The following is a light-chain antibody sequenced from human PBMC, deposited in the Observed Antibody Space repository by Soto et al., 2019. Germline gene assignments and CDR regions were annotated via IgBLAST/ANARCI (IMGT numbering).Light chain of an antibody. CDR1: QSISNY. Sequence: DIQMTQSPSSLSVSVGDRVTITCRASQSISNYLNWYQQTPGKAPKLLIYASFNLQSGVPSRFSGSGFGTDFTLSISSLEPEDFASYYCQQSYSTPYTFGQVTKLEIK. CDR3: QQSYSTPYT. J-gene: IGKJ2*01. CDR2: ASF. V-gene: IGKV1-39*01.